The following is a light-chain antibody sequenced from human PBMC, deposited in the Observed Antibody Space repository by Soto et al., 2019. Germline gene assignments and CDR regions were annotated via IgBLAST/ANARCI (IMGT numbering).Light chain of an antibody. CDR2: VAS. CDR3: QQHNSYPLT. CDR1: QDTRSY. Sequence: DIQLTQSPSFLSASVGDRVTITCRDSQDTRSYLDWYQQKPGKAPKLLIYVASTLQSWVPSRFSGSGSGTEFTRTISSLQPEDFATYCCQQHNSYPLTFGPGTKVEIK. V-gene: IGKV1-9*01. J-gene: IGKJ3*01.